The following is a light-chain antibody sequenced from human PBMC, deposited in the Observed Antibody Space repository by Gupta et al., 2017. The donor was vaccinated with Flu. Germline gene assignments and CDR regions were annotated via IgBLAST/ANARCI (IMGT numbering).Light chain of an antibody. CDR1: QSVSSN. J-gene: IGKJ1*01. CDR2: DAS. V-gene: IGKV3-15*01. CDR3: QQYTSWPPA. Sequence: AALSVSPGERATLSCRASQSVSSNLAWYQQKPGQAPRLLIFDASTRATGVPARFSGSGSGTEFTLTISSLQSEDFAAYYCQQYTSWPPAFGQGTKVEI.